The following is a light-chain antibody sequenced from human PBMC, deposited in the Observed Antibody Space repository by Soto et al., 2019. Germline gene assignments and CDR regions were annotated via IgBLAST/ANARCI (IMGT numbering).Light chain of an antibody. Sequence: QSVLTQPRSVSGSPGQSVTISCTGTSSDVGGYNYVSWYQQHPGKAPKLMIYGVSKRPSGVSNRFSGSKSGNTASLTISGLQAEDEADYYCSSHTLSRALQVFGTGTKVTVL. CDR2: GVS. V-gene: IGLV2-14*01. CDR3: SSHTLSRALQV. J-gene: IGLJ1*01. CDR1: SSDVGGYNY.